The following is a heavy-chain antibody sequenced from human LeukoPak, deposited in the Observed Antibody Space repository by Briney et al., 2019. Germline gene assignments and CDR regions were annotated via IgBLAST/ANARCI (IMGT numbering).Heavy chain of an antibody. CDR2: ISYDGSNK. Sequence: QTGGSLRLSCAASGFTFSSYAMHWVRQAPGKGLEWVAVISYDGSNKYYADSVKGRFTISRDNSKNTLYLQMNSLRAEDTAVYYCARSAYCGGDCYLTDYWGQGTLVTVSS. D-gene: IGHD2-21*02. J-gene: IGHJ4*02. CDR3: ARSAYCGGDCYLTDY. CDR1: GFTFSSYA. V-gene: IGHV3-30-3*01.